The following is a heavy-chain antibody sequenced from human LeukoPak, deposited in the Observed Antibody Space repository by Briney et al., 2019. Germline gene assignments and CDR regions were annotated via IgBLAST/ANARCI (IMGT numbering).Heavy chain of an antibody. V-gene: IGHV1-69*13. CDR3: AREGGHCSGGSCYSFDY. J-gene: IGHJ4*02. Sequence: ASVEVSCKASGGTFSSYAISWVRQAPGQGLEWMGGIIPIFGTANYAQKFQGRVTITADESTSTAYMELSSLRSEDTAVYYCAREGGHCSGGSCYSFDYWGQGTLVTVSS. CDR2: IIPIFGTA. CDR1: GGTFSSYA. D-gene: IGHD2-15*01.